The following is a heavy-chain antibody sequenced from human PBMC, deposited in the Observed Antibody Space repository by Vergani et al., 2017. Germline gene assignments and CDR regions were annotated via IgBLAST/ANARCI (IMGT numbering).Heavy chain of an antibody. D-gene: IGHD2-15*01. CDR2: INPNSGGT. J-gene: IGHJ6*02. Sequence: QVQLVQSGAEVKKPGASVKVSCKASGYTFTGYYMHWVRQAPGQGLEWMGWINPNSGGTNYAKKFQGRVTMTRDTFISTAYMELSRLSADDTAVYYCARDCSGGSCYSPYYYYGMDVWGQGTTVTVSS. CDR1: GYTFTGYY. CDR3: ARDCSGGSCYSPYYYYGMDV. V-gene: IGHV1-2*02.